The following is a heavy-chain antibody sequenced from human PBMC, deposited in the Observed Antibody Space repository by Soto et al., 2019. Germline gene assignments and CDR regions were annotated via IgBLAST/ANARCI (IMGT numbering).Heavy chain of an antibody. V-gene: IGHV3-33*01. D-gene: IGHD2-2*01. CDR1: GFTFSSYG. J-gene: IGHJ6*02. CDR3: ARAHQLLFYYYYYGMDV. CDR2: IWYDGSNK. Sequence: GGSLRLSCAASGFTFSSYGMHWVRQAPGKGLEWVAVIWYDGSNKYYADSVKGRFTISRDNSKNTLYLQMNSLRAEDTSVYYCARAHQLLFYYYYYGMDVWGQGTTVTVSS.